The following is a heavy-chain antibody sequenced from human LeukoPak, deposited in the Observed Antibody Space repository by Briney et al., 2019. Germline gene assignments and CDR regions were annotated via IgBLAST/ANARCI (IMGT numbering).Heavy chain of an antibody. D-gene: IGHD6-6*01. J-gene: IGHJ4*02. Sequence: GASVTVSFTASGYTFTVYYMHWVRQAPGQGLEWMGWINPNSGGTNYAQKFQGRVTMTRDTSISTAYMELSRLRSDDTAVYYCAREYSSSSANDYWGQGTLVTVSS. CDR1: GYTFTVYY. CDR2: INPNSGGT. CDR3: AREYSSSSANDY. V-gene: IGHV1-2*02.